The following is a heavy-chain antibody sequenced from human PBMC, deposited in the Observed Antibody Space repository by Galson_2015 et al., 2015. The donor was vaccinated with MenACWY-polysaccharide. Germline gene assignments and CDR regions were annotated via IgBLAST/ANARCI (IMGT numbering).Heavy chain of an antibody. V-gene: IGHV3-30*03. J-gene: IGHJ4*01. CDR3: ERVPGGYSNGWPVPYYFDY. Sequence: SLRLSCAASGFTFSSYGMHWVRQAPGKGLEWVAVISYDGSNKYYADSVKDRFTISRDNSKNTQYLQMNSLRVEDTAVYYCERVPGGYSNGWPVPYYFDYWGHGTLVTVSS. CDR2: ISYDGSNK. D-gene: IGHD6-25*01. CDR1: GFTFSSYG.